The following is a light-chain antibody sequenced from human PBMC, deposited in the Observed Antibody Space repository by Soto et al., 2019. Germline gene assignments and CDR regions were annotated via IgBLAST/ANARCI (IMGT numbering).Light chain of an antibody. CDR3: QQYGTAPWT. Sequence: QSPATLSVSPGEGASRSCIASHSLNSNLAWYQQKLGHAPMLLLSGASSRATAIPVRFSGGGSGTDFTLTIIRLEPEDFAVYYCQQYGTAPWTFGQGTKVDIK. V-gene: IGKV3-20*01. CDR2: GAS. CDR1: HSLNSN. J-gene: IGKJ1*01.